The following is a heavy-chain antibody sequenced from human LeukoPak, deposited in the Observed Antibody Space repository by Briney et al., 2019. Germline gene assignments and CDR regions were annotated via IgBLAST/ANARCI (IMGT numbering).Heavy chain of an antibody. CDR1: GFTFNNYP. CDR3: ARVHIGYCSSTSCYYFDY. V-gene: IGHV3-30-3*01. D-gene: IGHD2-2*01. Sequence: GGSLRLSCAASGFTFNNYPMHWVRQAPGKGLEWVAVISYDGSNKYYADSVKGRFTISRDNSKNTLYLQMNSLRAEDTAVYYCARVHIGYCSSTSCYYFDYWGQGTLVTVSS. CDR2: ISYDGSNK. J-gene: IGHJ4*02.